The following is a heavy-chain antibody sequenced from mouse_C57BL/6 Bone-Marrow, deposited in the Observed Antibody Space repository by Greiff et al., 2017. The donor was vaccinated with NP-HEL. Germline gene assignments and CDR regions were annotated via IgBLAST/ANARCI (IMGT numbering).Heavy chain of an antibody. CDR2: ISYDGSN. Sequence: EVKLMESGPGLVKPSQSLSLTCSVTGYSITSGYYWNWIRQFPGNKLEWMGYISYDGSNNYNPSLKNRISITRDTSKNQFFLKLNSVTTEDTATYYCADGYYPYWYYDVWGTGTTVTVSS. CDR3: ADGYYPYWYYDV. J-gene: IGHJ1*03. D-gene: IGHD2-3*01. V-gene: IGHV3-6*01. CDR1: GYSITSGYY.